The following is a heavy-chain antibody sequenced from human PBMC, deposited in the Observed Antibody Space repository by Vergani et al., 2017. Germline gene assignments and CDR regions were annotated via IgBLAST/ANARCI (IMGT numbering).Heavy chain of an antibody. Sequence: QVQLVESGGGVVQPGRPLRRSCAASGFTFSSDGMHWVRQAPGKGLEWVEVISYDESNKNYADSVKGRVTISRDNSKNTLYLQMNSLRAEDTAVYYCAREGRVVVVAATPVSGMDVWGQGTTVTVSS. J-gene: IGHJ6*02. CDR3: AREGRVVVVAATPVSGMDV. V-gene: IGHV3-33*01. D-gene: IGHD2-15*01. CDR1: GFTFSSDG. CDR2: ISYDESNK.